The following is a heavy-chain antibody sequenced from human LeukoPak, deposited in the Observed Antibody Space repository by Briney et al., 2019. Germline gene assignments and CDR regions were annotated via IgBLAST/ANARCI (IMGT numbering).Heavy chain of an antibody. CDR1: GFTFSDYY. CDR3: ARDEGSWYNWFDP. J-gene: IGHJ5*02. V-gene: IGHV3-11*06. D-gene: IGHD6-13*01. CDR2: ISSSSSYT. Sequence: GGSLRLSCAASGFTFSDYYMSWIRQAPGKGLEWVSYISSSSSYTNYADSVKGRFTISRDNAKNSLYLQMNSLRAEDTAVYYRARDEGSWYNWFDPWGQGTLVTVSS.